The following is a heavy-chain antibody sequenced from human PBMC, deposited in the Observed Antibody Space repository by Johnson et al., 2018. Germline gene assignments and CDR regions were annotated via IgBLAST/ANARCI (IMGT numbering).Heavy chain of an antibody. CDR2: INIDGSGT. D-gene: IGHD2-21*01. J-gene: IGHJ1*01. V-gene: IGHV3-74*01. CDR3: ASLWVWVDAEYFPH. Sequence: VQLQGSGGGLVQPGGSLRLSCAASGFTLSSYWIHWVRQAPGKGLVWVSRINIDGSGTTYADSVKGRFTISRDNAKNTRFLQMNSLRVEDTAVYYCASLWVWVDAEYFPHWGQGTLGTVSS. CDR1: GFTLSSYW.